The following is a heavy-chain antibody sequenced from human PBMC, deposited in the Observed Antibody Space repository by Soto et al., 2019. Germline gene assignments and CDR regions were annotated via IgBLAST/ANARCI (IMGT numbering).Heavy chain of an antibody. CDR1: GGPMYSYF. J-gene: IGHJ5*02. CDR2: IYEGGST. V-gene: IGHV4-59*01. CDR3: ARADRKWLDP. Sequence: SETLSLTCTVAGGPMYSYFWSWIRQPPGKGLEWIGYIYEGGSTSYNPSLKSRVTFSVDRSKNQVSLKLRSATAADTAVYYCARADRKWLDPWGQGIKVTVSS.